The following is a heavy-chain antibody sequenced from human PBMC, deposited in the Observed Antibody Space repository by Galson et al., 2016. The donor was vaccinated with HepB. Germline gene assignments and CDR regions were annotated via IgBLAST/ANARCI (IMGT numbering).Heavy chain of an antibody. CDR3: ARDPLDYLWGNYRPTSFDL. CDR2: IIPSFGTS. D-gene: IGHD3-16*02. CDR1: GGTFSTSS. V-gene: IGHV1-69*13. Sequence: SVKVSCKASGGTFSTSSINWVRQAPGRGLEWMGGIIPSFGTSNNAQKFQGRVTITADELTSTVYIDLNSLTSQDTAVYYCARDPLDYLWGNYRPTSFDLWGHGTMVIVSS. J-gene: IGHJ3*01.